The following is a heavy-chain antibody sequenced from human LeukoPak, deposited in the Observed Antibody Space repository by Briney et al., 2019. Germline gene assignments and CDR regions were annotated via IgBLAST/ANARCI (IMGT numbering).Heavy chain of an antibody. CDR1: DSLIGAY. J-gene: IGHJ4*02. CDR2: IYSGGST. Sequence: PGGSLRDSRAAPLDSLIGAYTRCVRQAPGKGLEWVSVIYSGGSTYYADSVKGRFTISRDNSKNTLYLKMNSLRDKDKAMYYCRRVLFLYIDSGKYYESLVYWRRGTLVTVSS. CDR3: RRVLFLYIDSGKYYESLVY. D-gene: IGHD2/OR15-2a*01. V-gene: IGHV3-53*01.